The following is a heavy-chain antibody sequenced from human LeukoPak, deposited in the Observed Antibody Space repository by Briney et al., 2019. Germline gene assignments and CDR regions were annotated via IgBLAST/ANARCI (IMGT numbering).Heavy chain of an antibody. J-gene: IGHJ4*02. V-gene: IGHV3-7*03. D-gene: IGHD2-2*01. CDR2: IKQDGSEK. Sequence: GGSLRLSCAASGFTFSSYWMSWVRQAPGKGLEWVANIKQDGSEKYYVDSVKGRFTISRDNAKNSLYLQMNSLRAEDTAVYYCARGYCSSTSCSWYGFDYWGQGTLVTVSS. CDR1: GFTFSSYW. CDR3: ARGYCSSTSCSWYGFDY.